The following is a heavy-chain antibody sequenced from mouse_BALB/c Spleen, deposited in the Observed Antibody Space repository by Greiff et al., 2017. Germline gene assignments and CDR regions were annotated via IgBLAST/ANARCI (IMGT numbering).Heavy chain of an antibody. V-gene: IGHV3-8*02. Sequence: EVKLQESGPSLVKPSQTLSLTCSVTGDSITSGYWNWIRKFPGNKLEYMGYISYSGSTYYNPSLKSRISITRDTSKNQYYLQLNSVTTEDTATYYCARSGYDYSYYFDYWGQGTTLTVSS. CDR3: ARSGYDYSYYFDY. CDR2: ISYSGST. D-gene: IGHD2-4*01. CDR1: GDSITSGY. J-gene: IGHJ2*01.